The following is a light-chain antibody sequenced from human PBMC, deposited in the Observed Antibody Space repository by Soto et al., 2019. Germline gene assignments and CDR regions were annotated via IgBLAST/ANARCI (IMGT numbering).Light chain of an antibody. V-gene: IGKV1-39*01. CDR2: GAS. CDR1: QSVDSH. Sequence: DIQMNQSPSSLSASVGARITISCRASQSVDSHLNWYQQLPGKAPKLLIYGASTLQSGVPSRFGGSGSGTDFTLRISGLQPEDFAAYDWQEHYRESYTFGPGTKVHVK. CDR3: QEHYRESYT. J-gene: IGKJ3*01.